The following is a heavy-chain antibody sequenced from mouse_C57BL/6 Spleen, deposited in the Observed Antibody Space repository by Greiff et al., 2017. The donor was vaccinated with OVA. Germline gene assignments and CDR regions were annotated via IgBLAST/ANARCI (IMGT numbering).Heavy chain of an antibody. CDR3: ARRGYGPTDWFAY. J-gene: IGHJ3*01. D-gene: IGHD1-1*02. Sequence: EVQLVESGGGLVKPGGSLKLSCAASGFTFSSYTMSWVRQTPEKRLEWVATISGGGGNTYYPDSVKGRFTSSRDNAKNTLYLQMSSLRAEDTALYYCARRGYGPTDWFAYWGQGTLVTVSA. V-gene: IGHV5-9*01. CDR1: GFTFSSYT. CDR2: ISGGGGNT.